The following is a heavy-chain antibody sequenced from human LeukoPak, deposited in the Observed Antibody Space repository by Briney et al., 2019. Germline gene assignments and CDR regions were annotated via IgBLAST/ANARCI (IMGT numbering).Heavy chain of an antibody. Sequence: GGSLRLSCAASGFTFDDYGMSWVRQVAGQGLEWVSGIDWNGASTGYADSVKGRFTISRDNAKKSLYLQMNSLRAEDTALYYCARGSTMVSDYWGQGRLLTVSS. V-gene: IGHV3-20*04. CDR2: IDWNGAST. CDR1: GFTFDDYG. J-gene: IGHJ4*02. D-gene: IGHD3-10*01. CDR3: ARGSTMVSDY.